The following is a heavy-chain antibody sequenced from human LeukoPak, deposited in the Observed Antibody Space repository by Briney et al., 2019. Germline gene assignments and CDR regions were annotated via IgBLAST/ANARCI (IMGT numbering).Heavy chain of an antibody. D-gene: IGHD2-21*01. Sequence: ASVKVFCKTSGYTFTKYLIHWVRQAPGQGLEWMGTINPQGDITNYAQRFQGRITLTEDTSTSTVYMELSSLTSEDTAVYYCARPSYCVADNCGYWLDPWGPGTLVTVSS. V-gene: IGHV1-46*01. CDR3: ARPSYCVADNCGYWLDP. J-gene: IGHJ5*02. CDR1: GYTFTKYL. CDR2: INPQGDIT.